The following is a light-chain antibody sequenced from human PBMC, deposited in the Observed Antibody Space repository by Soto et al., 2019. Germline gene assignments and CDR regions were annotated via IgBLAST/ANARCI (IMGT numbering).Light chain of an antibody. Sequence: EIVLTQSPGTLSLSPGERATLSCRASQSVSSSYLAWYQQKPGQAPMLLIYGASSRATGIPERFSGSGSGTDFTFTISRLEPEDFAVYYCQQYGSSPKTFGQGTKVEIK. CDR2: GAS. J-gene: IGKJ1*01. CDR3: QQYGSSPKT. V-gene: IGKV3-20*01. CDR1: QSVSSSY.